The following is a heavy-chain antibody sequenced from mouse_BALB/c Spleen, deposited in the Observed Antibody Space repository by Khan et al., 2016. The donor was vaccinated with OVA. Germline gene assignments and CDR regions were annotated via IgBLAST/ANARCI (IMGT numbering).Heavy chain of an antibody. D-gene: IGHD1-1*01. CDR1: GYTFTSYW. Sequence: QVQLQQSGAELAKPGASVKMSCKASGYTFTSYWMHWVKQRPGQGLEWIGYINPSTGYTEYNPRFKDKATLTADKSSSTAYMQLSSLTSEESAVYYCANHGSSWAWLNYWGQGTLVTVSA. CDR3: ANHGSSWAWLNY. CDR2: INPSTGYT. V-gene: IGHV1-7*01. J-gene: IGHJ3*01.